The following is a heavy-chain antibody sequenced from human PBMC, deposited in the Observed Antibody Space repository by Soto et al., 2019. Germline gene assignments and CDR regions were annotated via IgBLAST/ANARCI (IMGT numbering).Heavy chain of an antibody. V-gene: IGHV3-7*04. CDR3: ARGDKNSGSYYYYGMDV. CDR1: GFTFSSYW. D-gene: IGHD1-26*01. CDR2: IKQDGSEK. Sequence: GGSLRLSCAASGFTFSSYWMSWVRQAPGKGLEWVANIKQDGSEKYYVDSVKGRFTISRDNAKNSLYLQMNSLRAEDTAVYYCARGDKNSGSYYYYGMDVWGQGTTVTVSS. J-gene: IGHJ6*02.